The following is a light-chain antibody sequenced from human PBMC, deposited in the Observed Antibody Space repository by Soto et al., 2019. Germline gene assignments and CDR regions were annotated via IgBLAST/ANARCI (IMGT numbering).Light chain of an antibody. J-gene: IGLJ2*01. CDR2: EVS. Sequence: QSALTQPPSASGSPGQSVTISCIGTSSDVGGYNYVSWYQQHPGKAPKLMISEVSKRPSGVPDRFSGYKSGNTASLTVSGLQAEDEDDYYCSSYAASNKLGVFGGGTKLTVL. V-gene: IGLV2-8*01. CDR1: SSDVGGYNY. CDR3: SSYAASNKLGV.